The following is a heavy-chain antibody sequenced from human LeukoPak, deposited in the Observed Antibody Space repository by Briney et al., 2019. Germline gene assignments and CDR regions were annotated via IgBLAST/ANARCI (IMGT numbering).Heavy chain of an antibody. V-gene: IGHV3-30*18. J-gene: IGHJ6*02. CDR2: ISYDGSNK. CDR3: AKDLGVTIFGVVIYGMDV. D-gene: IGHD3-3*01. CDR1: GFTFSSYG. Sequence: GRSLRLSCAASGFTFSSYGMHWVRQAPGKGLEWVAVISYDGSNKYYADSVKGRFTISRDNSKNTLYLQMNSLRAEDTAVYYCAKDLGVTIFGVVIYGMDVWGRGTTVTVSS.